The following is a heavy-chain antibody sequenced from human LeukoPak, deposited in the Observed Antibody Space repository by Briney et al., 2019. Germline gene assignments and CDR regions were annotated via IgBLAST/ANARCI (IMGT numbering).Heavy chain of an antibody. CDR2: VSHDGNNN. D-gene: IGHD3-9*01. J-gene: IGHJ4*02. V-gene: IGHV3-30-3*01. CDR3: ARDGSRELRYFDWLLGYFDY. Sequence: GRSLRLSCAASGFIFSGYAMHWVRQAPGKGLEWVAVVSHDGNNNYYADSVKGRFTISRDNLKNTLYLQMNSLRAEDTAVYYCARDGSRELRYFDWLLGYFDYWGQGTLVTVSS. CDR1: GFIFSGYA.